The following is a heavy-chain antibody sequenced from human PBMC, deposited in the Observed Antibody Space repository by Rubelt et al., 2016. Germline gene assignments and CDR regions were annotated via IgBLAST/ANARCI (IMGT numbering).Heavy chain of an antibody. CDR2: INAGNGNT. CDR1: GYTFTSYA. D-gene: IGHD3-9*01. V-gene: IGHV1-3*01. J-gene: IGHJ6*02. CDR3: ASSGFDYDILTGYYNYYGMDV. Sequence: QVQLVQSGAEVKKPGASVKVSCKASGYTFTSYAMHWVRQAPGQRLEWMGWINAGNGNTKYSQKFQGRVTITRATSASTAYMELSSLRSEDTAGYYCASSGFDYDILTGYYNYYGMDVWGQGTTVTVSS.